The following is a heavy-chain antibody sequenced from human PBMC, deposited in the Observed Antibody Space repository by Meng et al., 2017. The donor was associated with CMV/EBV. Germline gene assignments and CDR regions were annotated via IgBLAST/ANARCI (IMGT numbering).Heavy chain of an antibody. CDR1: GFTFSSYW. CDR2: IKQDGSEK. J-gene: IGHJ6*02. CDR3: ARDGPIVVVRGHYGMDV. Sequence: GGSLRLSCAASGFTFSSYWMSWVRQAPGKGLEWVANIKQDGSEKYYVDSVKGRFTISRDNAKNSLYLQMNSLRAEDTAVYYCARDGPIVVVRGHYGMDVWGQGTTVTVSS. D-gene: IGHD2-2*01. V-gene: IGHV3-7*01.